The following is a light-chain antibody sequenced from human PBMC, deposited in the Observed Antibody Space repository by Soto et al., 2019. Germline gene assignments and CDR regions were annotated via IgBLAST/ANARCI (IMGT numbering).Light chain of an antibody. CDR2: DAS. CDR3: QQYHYWPIT. Sequence: ERVMTQSPATLSASPGERATLSCRASQSVASSVAWYQQKPGQAPRLILYDASTRATGFPARFSGSGSGTEFTLTISSLQSEDFAVYLCQQYHYWPITFGQGTRLEIK. V-gene: IGKV3-15*01. J-gene: IGKJ5*01. CDR1: QSVASS.